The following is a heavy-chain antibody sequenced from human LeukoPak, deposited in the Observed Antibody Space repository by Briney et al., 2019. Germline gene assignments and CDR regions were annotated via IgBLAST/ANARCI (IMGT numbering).Heavy chain of an antibody. V-gene: IGHV4-4*07. CDR1: GGSISSYY. J-gene: IGHJ4*02. CDR3: ARDLPGYTGSPQRDFDY. CDR2: IYTSGST. Sequence: SETLSLTCTVSGGSISSYYWSWIRQPAGKGLEWIGRIYTSGSTNYNPSLKSRVTISIDKSKNQFSLNLSSVTAADTAVYYCARDLPGYTGSPQRDFDYWGQGTLVTISS. D-gene: IGHD1-26*01.